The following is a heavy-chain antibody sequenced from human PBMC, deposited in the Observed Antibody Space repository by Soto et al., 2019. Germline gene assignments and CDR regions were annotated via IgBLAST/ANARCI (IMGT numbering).Heavy chain of an antibody. Sequence: SETLSLTCTVSIGSISTYYWSWIRQPPGKGLEWIGYTHYSGTTHYNPSLKSRVTTSVDTSKNQLSLRLSSVTAADSAIYYCAGSYGNAWYTYWGQGTLVTVSS. CDR3: AGSYGNAWYTY. J-gene: IGHJ4*01. CDR2: THYSGTT. CDR1: IGSISTYY. D-gene: IGHD6-13*01. V-gene: IGHV4-59*01.